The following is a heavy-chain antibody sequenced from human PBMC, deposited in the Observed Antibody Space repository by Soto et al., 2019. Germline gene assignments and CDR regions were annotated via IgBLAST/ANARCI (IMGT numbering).Heavy chain of an antibody. V-gene: IGHV1-46*01. CDR2: LNPSGGST. J-gene: IGHJ6*02. D-gene: IGHD2-15*01. CDR1: GYTFTSYY. CDR3: ARAGCSGGSCTYGMDV. Sequence: ASVKVSCKASGYTFTSYYMHWVRQAPGQGLEWMGMLNPSGGSTSYAQKFQGRVTITADESTSTAYMELSSLRSEDTAVYYCARAGCSGGSCTYGMDVWGQGTTVTVSS.